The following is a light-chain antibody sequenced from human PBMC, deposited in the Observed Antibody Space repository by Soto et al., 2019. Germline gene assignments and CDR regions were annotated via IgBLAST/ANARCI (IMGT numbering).Light chain of an antibody. V-gene: IGLV3-21*02. Sequence: SYELTQPPSVSVAPGQTARITCGGNNIGSKSVHWYQQKPGQAPVLVVYDDSDRPSAIPERFSGSNSGNTATLTISRVEAGDEADYYCQVWDSSSDHLWVFGGGTKLTVL. CDR2: DDS. CDR1: NIGSKS. J-gene: IGLJ3*02. CDR3: QVWDSSSDHLWV.